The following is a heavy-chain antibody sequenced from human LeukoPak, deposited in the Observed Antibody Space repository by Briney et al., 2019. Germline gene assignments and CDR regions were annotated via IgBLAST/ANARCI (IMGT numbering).Heavy chain of an antibody. D-gene: IGHD3-10*01. Sequence: GGSLRLSCAASGFTFSSYNINWVRRAPGKGLEWVSYTSSSRRTISYADSVKGRFTISRDNAKNSLYLQMNSLRAEDTAVYYCARRGPTKGYYYYMDVWGKGTTVTISS. V-gene: IGHV3-48*01. CDR2: TSSSRRTI. CDR1: GFTFSSYN. CDR3: ARRGPTKGYYYYMDV. J-gene: IGHJ6*03.